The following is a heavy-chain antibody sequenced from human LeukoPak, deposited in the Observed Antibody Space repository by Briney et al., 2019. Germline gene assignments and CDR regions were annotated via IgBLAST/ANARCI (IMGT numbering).Heavy chain of an antibody. CDR3: ARGMYCSSISCYGSYFDY. J-gene: IGHJ4*02. V-gene: IGHV4-30-4*01. Sequence: SETPSLTCTVSGGSISSGDYYWNWIRQAPGKGLEWVGYISYSGSINYNPSLKSRVTISVDTTKNQFSLKLSSVTAADTAVCYCARGMYCSSISCYGSYFDYWGQGTLVTVSS. CDR2: ISYSGSI. D-gene: IGHD2-2*01. CDR1: GGSISSGDYY.